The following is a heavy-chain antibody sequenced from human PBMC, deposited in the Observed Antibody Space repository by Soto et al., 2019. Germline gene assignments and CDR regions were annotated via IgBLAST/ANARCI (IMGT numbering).Heavy chain of an antibody. CDR2: IFYNSST. Sequence: QLQLQESGPGLVKPSETLSLTCTVSGASISHYHWNWIRQAPGKGMEWMGYIFYNSSTHDNPSLTNRVTISVDVSKNRLSLTLTSVTAADAAVYCCARSFCPWGQRTLVTVSS. CDR3: ARSFCP. CDR1: GASISHYH. J-gene: IGHJ5*02. V-gene: IGHV4-59*01.